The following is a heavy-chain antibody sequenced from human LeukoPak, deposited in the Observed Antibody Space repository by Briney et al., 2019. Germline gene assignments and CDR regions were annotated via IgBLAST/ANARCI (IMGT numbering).Heavy chain of an antibody. CDR2: ISYDGSNK. D-gene: IGHD3-9*01. J-gene: IGHJ3*02. V-gene: IGHV3-30-3*01. CDR1: GFTFSSYA. CDR3: ARARYYDILTGYNDAFDI. Sequence: GGSLRLSCAASGFTFSSYAMHWVRQAPGKGLEWEAVISYDGSNKYYADSVKGRFTISRDNSKNTLYLQMNSLRAEDTAVYYCARARYYDILTGYNDAFDIWGQGTMVTVSS.